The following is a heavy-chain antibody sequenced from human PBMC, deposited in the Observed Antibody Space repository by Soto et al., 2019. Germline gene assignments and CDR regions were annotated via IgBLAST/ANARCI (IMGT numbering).Heavy chain of an antibody. Sequence: QVQLVQSGAELKKPGASVKVSCKASGYTFRNYGINWVRQAPGQGLEWMGWISAYNGNTKYAQKFQGRVTMATDTPTSTAYMELRSLKSDATAVYYCARDGRQFVPNSDNFEVWGQGTTVTVSA. CDR1: GYTFRNYG. J-gene: IGHJ3*01. D-gene: IGHD6-6*01. V-gene: IGHV1-18*01. CDR3: ARDGRQFVPNSDNFEV. CDR2: ISAYNGNT.